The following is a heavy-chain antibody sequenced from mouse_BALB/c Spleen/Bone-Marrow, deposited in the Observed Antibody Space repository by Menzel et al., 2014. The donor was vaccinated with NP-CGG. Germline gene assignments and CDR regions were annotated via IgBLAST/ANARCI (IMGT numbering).Heavy chain of an antibody. Sequence: VQLQQSGAELAKPGDSVKMSCKAPGYTFTSYWMHWVKQRPGQGLEWIGYINPSTGYTEYNQKFKDKATLTADKSSSTAYVQLSSLTSEDSTVYYCARDLFLGVWGTDPTLPVPS. CDR1: GYTFTSYW. V-gene: IGHV1-7*01. J-gene: IGHJ1*03. CDR2: INPSTGYT. CDR3: ARDLFLGV. D-gene: IGHD1-1*01.